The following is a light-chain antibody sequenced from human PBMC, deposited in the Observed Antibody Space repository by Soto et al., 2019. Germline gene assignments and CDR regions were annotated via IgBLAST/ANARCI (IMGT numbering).Light chain of an antibody. V-gene: IGLV2-14*01. J-gene: IGLJ2*01. CDR2: EVN. CDR1: SSDVGGYNY. CDR3: SSYTNSTTLVV. Sequence: QSVLTQPASVSGSPGQSVTISCTGTSSDVGGYNYVSWYQQHPDKAPTLMIYEVNYRPSGVSDRFSGSKSGNTASLTISGLQAEDEADYYCSSYTNSTTLVVFGGGTKLTVL.